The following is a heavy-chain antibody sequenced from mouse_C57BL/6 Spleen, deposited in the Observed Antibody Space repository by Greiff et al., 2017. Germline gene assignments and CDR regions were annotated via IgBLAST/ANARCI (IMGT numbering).Heavy chain of an antibody. CDR3: GCGNYDYDARDH. D-gene: IGHD2-1*01. CDR2: INPNNGGT. CDR1: GYTFTDYY. J-gene: IGHJ4*01. V-gene: IGHV1-26*01. Sequence: VQLKESGPELVKPGASVKISCKASGYTFTDYYMNWVKQSHGKSLEWIGDINPNNGGTSYNQKFKGKATLTVDKSSSTAYMELRSLTSEDSAVYYCGCGNYDYDARDHWGPGTSVTVSS.